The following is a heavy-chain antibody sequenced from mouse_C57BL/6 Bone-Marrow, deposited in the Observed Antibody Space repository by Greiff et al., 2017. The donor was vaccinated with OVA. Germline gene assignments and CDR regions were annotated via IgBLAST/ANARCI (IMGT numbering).Heavy chain of an antibody. CDR2: IYPRSGNT. CDR1: GYTFTSYG. CDR3: ASYYGSRYRSYYFDY. V-gene: IGHV1-81*01. J-gene: IGHJ2*01. Sequence: VKLVESGAELARPGASVKLSCKASGYTFTSYGISWVKQRTGQGLEWIGEIYPRSGNTYYNEKFKGKATLTADKSSSTAYMELRSLTSEDSAVYFCASYYGSRYRSYYFDYWGQGTTLTVSS. D-gene: IGHD1-1*01.